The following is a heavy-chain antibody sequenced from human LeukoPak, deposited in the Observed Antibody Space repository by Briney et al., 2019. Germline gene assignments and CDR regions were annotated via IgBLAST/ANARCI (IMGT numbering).Heavy chain of an antibody. Sequence: PSETLSLTCTVSGGSISSGDYYWSWIRQPPGKGLEWIGYIYYSESTYYNPSLKSRVTISVDTSRNQFSLKLSSVTAADTAVCYCARDDYGDYGAFDIWGQGTMVTVSS. D-gene: IGHD4-17*01. CDR2: IYYSEST. CDR1: GGSISSGDYY. V-gene: IGHV4-30-4*01. CDR3: ARDDYGDYGAFDI. J-gene: IGHJ3*02.